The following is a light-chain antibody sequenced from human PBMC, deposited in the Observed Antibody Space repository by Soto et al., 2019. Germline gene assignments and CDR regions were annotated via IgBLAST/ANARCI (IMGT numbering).Light chain of an antibody. CDR2: ETT. CDR3: FLSYSGARV. V-gene: IGLV7-46*01. J-gene: IGLJ3*02. CDR1: TGAVTSGHY. Sequence: AVVTQEPSLTVSPGGTVTLTCGSTTGAVTSGHYPYWFQQKPGQAPRTLIYETTNKHSWTPARFSGSLLGGKAALTLSGAQPEDEADYYCFLSYSGARVFGGGTQLTVL.